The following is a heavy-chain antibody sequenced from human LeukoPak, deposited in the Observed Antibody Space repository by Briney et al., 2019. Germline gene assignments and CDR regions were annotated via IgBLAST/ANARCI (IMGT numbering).Heavy chain of an antibody. D-gene: IGHD3-10*01. Sequence: SETLSLTCTVSGGSVSSSSYYWNWIRQPAGKGLEWIGRIYSSGSTNYNPSLKSRVTISVDTSKNQLSLKLSSVTAADTALYYCARGNLGSGSCDYWGQGTLVSVSS. CDR1: GGSVSSSSYY. CDR3: ARGNLGSGSCDY. CDR2: IYSSGST. V-gene: IGHV4-61*02. J-gene: IGHJ4*02.